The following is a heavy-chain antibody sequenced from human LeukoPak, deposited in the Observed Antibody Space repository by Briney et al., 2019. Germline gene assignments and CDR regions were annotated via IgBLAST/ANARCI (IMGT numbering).Heavy chain of an antibody. CDR3: AKAQLLWFGELLSYFDY. CDR1: GFTFSSYA. Sequence: GGSLRLSCAASGFTFSSYAMSWVRQAPGKGLEWVSAISGSGGSTYYADSVKGRFTISRDNSKNTLYLQMNSLRAEDTAVYYCAKAQLLWFGELLSYFDYWGRGTLVTVSS. J-gene: IGHJ4*02. CDR2: ISGSGGST. V-gene: IGHV3-23*01. D-gene: IGHD3-10*01.